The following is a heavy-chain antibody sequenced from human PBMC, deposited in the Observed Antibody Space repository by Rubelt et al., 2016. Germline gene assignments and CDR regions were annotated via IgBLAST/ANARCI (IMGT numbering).Heavy chain of an antibody. CDR3: AREVAVAGTFWFDP. J-gene: IGHJ5*02. CDR1: GYTFTSYA. D-gene: IGHD6-19*01. V-gene: IGHV1-3*01. CDR2: INAGNGNT. Sequence: QVQLVQSGAEVKKPGASVKVSCKASGYTFTSYAMHWVRQAPGQRLEWMGWINAGNGNTKYSQKFQGRVTITRDTSASTAYMELSSLRSEDTAVYYCAREVAVAGTFWFDPWGQGTLVTVSS.